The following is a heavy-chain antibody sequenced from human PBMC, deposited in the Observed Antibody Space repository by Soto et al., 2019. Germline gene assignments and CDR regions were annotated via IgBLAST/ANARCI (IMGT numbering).Heavy chain of an antibody. CDR2: IKQDGSEK. V-gene: IGHV3-7*01. CDR1: RFTFGNYW. CDR3: ARCSGWYANFDY. Sequence: EVQLVESGGGLVQSGGSLRLSCAASRFTFGNYWMSWVRQAPGKGLEWVANIKQDGSEKYYVDSVKGRFTISRDNAKNSLYLQMNSLRAEDTAVYYCARCSGWYANFDYWGQGTLVTVSS. J-gene: IGHJ4*02. D-gene: IGHD6-19*01.